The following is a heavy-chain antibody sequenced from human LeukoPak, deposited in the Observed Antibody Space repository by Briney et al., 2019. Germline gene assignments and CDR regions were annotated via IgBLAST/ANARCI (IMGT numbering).Heavy chain of an antibody. V-gene: IGHV4-30-4*01. CDR2: IYYSGST. Sequence: PSQTLSLTCTVSGGSISSGDYYWSWIRQPSGKGLEWIGYIYYSGSTYYNPSLKSRVTISVDTSKNQFSLKLSSVTAADTAVYYCARATHSNYFDYWGQGTLVTVSS. D-gene: IGHD2/OR15-2a*01. CDR3: ARATHSNYFDY. CDR1: GGSISSGDYY. J-gene: IGHJ4*02.